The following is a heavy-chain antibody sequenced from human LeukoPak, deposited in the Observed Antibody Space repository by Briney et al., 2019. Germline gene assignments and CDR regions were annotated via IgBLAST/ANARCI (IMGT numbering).Heavy chain of an antibody. J-gene: IGHJ5*02. Sequence: ASVKVSCKASGYTFTSYYMHWVRQAPGQGLEWMGIINLSGGSTSYAQKFQGRVTMTRDMSTSTVYMELSSLRSEDTAVYYCTSAHGDYNWFDPWGQGTLVTVSS. D-gene: IGHD4-17*01. V-gene: IGHV1-46*01. CDR1: GYTFTSYY. CDR2: INLSGGST. CDR3: TSAHGDYNWFDP.